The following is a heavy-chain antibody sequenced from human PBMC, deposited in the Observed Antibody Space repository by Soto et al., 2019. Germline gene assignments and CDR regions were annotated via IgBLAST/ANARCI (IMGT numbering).Heavy chain of an antibody. CDR3: ARQGFGPLHGLVDV. J-gene: IGHJ6*02. D-gene: IGHD3-10*01. V-gene: IGHV4-59*08. Sequence: QVQLQESGPGLVKPSETLSLSCTVSGGSISSYYWSWFRQSPGKRMEWIGYVHHSWGSSYNPSLQSRVAISLGTSKSKFSLKVTSVTATDTAVYYCARQGFGPLHGLVDVWGQGTTVTVSS. CDR2: VHHSWGS. CDR1: GGSISSYY.